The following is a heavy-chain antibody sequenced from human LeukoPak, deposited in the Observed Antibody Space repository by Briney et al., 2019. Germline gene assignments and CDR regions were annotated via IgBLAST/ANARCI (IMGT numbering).Heavy chain of an antibody. V-gene: IGHV3-21*04. CDR1: GFTFSSYS. J-gene: IGHJ4*02. D-gene: IGHD3-16*01. Sequence: GGSLRLSCAASGFTFSSYSMNWVRQAPGKGLEWVSSISSSSSYIYYADSVKGRFTISRDNAKNSLYLQMNSLTTEDTAMYYCARDLRESWAFFDYWGQGTPVTDSS. CDR2: ISSSSSYI. CDR3: ARDLRESWAFFDY.